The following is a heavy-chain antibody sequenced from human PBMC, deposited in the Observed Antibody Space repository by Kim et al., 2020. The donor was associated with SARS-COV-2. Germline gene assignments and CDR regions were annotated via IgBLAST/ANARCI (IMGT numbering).Heavy chain of an antibody. CDR1: GYTFTSYG. D-gene: IGHD6-19*01. Sequence: ASVKVSCKASGYTFTSYGISWVRQAPGQGLEWMGWISAYNGNTNYAQKLQGRVTMTTDTSTSTAYMELRSLRSDDTAVYYCARYGVSGWYADAFDIWGQGTMVTVSS. CDR3: ARYGVSGWYADAFDI. CDR2: ISAYNGNT. J-gene: IGHJ3*02. V-gene: IGHV1-18*01.